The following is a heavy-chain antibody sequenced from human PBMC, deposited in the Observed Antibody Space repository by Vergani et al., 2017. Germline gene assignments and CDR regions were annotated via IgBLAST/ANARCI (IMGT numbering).Heavy chain of an antibody. J-gene: IGHJ3*02. V-gene: IGHV2-5*02. Sequence: QITLKESGPTLVKPTQTLTLTCTFSGFSLSTSGVGVGWIRQPPGKALEWLALIYWDDDKRYSPSLKSRLTITKDTSKNQVVLTMTNMDPVDTATYYCAHQYCSSTSCYVLPGSDAFDIWGQGTMVTVSS. CDR3: AHQYCSSTSCYVLPGSDAFDI. CDR1: GFSLSTSGVG. CDR2: IYWDDDK. D-gene: IGHD2-2*01.